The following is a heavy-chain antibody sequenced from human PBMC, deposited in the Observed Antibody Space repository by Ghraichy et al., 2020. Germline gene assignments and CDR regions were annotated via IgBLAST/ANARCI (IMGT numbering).Heavy chain of an antibody. CDR1: GFSLSASGVG. CDR2: IYWDDDK. D-gene: IGHD5-12*01. J-gene: IGHJ4*02. CDR3: AHRGGSLSGDYYFDD. Sequence: SGPTLVKPTQTLTLTCTFSGFSLSASGVGVAWLRQPPGKALEWLALIYWDDDKRYSPSLTSRLTVTKDTSKNHVVLTMTNVDLVDSGTYYCAHRGGSLSGDYYFDDWGQGTPVTVSS. V-gene: IGHV2-5*02.